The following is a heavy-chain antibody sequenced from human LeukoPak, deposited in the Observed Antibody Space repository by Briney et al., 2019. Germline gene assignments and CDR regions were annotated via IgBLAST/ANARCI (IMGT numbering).Heavy chain of an antibody. CDR1: GGSFRGYY. CDR3: ARAEYEIDAFDI. V-gene: IGHV4-34*01. Sequence: SETLSLTCAVYGGSFRGYYWSWTRQPPGKGLEWIGEINHSGSTNYNPSLKSRVTISVDTSKNQFSLKLSSVTAADTAVYYWARAEYEIDAFDIWGQGTMVTVSS. J-gene: IGHJ3*02. D-gene: IGHD2/OR15-2a*01. CDR2: INHSGST.